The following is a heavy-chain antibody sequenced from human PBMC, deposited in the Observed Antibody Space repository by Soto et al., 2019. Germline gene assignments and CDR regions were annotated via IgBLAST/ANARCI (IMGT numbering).Heavy chain of an antibody. V-gene: IGHV3-30*18. CDR2: ISYDGSNK. CDR3: AKDIVMYCGGDCYSDY. J-gene: IGHJ4*02. Sequence: PGGSLRLSCAASGFTFSSYGMHWVRQAPGKGLEWVAVISYDGSNKYYADSVKGRFTISRDNSKNTLYLQMNSLRAEDTAVYYCAKDIVMYCGGDCYSDYWGRGTLVTVSS. D-gene: IGHD2-21*02. CDR1: GFTFSSYG.